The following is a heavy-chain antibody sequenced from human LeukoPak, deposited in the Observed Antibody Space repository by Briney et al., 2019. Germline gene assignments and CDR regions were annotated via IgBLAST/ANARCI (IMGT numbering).Heavy chain of an antibody. D-gene: IGHD3-10*01. CDR1: GFTFSSYW. CDR2: IKQDGSKK. CDR3: ARFISLGG. V-gene: IGHV3-7*01. Sequence: PGGSLRLSCAASGFTFSSYWMSWVRQAPGKGLEWVANIKQDGSKKNYVDSVKGRFTISRDSAKNSLYLQMNSLRVEDTAVYYCARFISLGGWGQGAPVTVSS. J-gene: IGHJ4*02.